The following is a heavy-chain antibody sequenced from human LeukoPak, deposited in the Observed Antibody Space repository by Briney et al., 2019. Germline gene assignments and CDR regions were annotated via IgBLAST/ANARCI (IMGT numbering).Heavy chain of an antibody. CDR2: ISYDGSNK. D-gene: IGHD3-3*01. CDR1: GFTFSNYA. V-gene: IGHV3-30-3*01. CDR3: ARDNYDFWSGLREDYYYYMDV. Sequence: GGSLRLSCAASGFTFSNYAMHWVRQAPGKGLEWVAVISYDGSNKYYADSVKGRFTISRDNSKNTLCLQMNSLRAEDTAVYYCARDNYDFWSGLREDYYYYMDVWGKGTTVTVSS. J-gene: IGHJ6*03.